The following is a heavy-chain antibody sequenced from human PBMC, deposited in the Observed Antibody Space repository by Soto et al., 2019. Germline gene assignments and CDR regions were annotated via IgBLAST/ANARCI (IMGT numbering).Heavy chain of an antibody. J-gene: IGHJ4*02. CDR1: GYTFTNYG. CDR2: ISVYSGDT. Sequence: QVQLVQSGAEVKKPGASVKVSCKTSGYTFTNYGINWVRQAPGQGLEWMGWISVYSGDTNYAQKFQGRVSMTTDTSTGTAYTELWSLKSDDTAVDYCARVGGVRGDHYVDAFDSWGQGSLVSVSA. V-gene: IGHV1-18*01. CDR3: ARVGGVRGDHYVDAFDS. D-gene: IGHD4-17*01.